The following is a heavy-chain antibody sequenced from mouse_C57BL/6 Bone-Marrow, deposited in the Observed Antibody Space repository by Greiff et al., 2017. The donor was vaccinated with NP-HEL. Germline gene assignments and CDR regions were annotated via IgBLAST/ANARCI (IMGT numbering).Heavy chain of an antibody. CDR3: ARLGGRDYFDY. V-gene: IGHV1-76*01. Sequence: QVQLQQSGAELVRPGASVKLSCKASGYTFTDYYINWVKQRPGQGLEWIARIYPGSGNTYYNEKFKGKATLTAEKSSSTAYMQLSSLTSEDSAVYFCARLGGRDYFDYWGQGTTRTVSS. CDR1: GYTFTDYY. D-gene: IGHD3-3*01. J-gene: IGHJ2*01. CDR2: IYPGSGNT.